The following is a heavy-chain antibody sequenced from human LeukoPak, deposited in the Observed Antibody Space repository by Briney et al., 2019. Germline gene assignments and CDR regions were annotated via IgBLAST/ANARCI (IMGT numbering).Heavy chain of an antibody. CDR2: ISGSDGNT. CDR1: GFTFTNYA. V-gene: IGHV3-23*01. D-gene: IGHD3-10*01. J-gene: IGHJ4*02. CDR3: AQDLITMVRGVIGN. Sequence: GGSLRLSCAASGFTFTNYAMSWVRQPPGKGLEWVSAISGSDGNTYYADSVKGRFTISRDNSKNTLYLQMNSLRAEDTAVYYCAQDLITMVRGVIGNWGQGTLVTVSS.